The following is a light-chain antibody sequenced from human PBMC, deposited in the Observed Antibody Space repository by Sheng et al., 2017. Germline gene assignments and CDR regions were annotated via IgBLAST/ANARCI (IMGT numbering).Light chain of an antibody. CDR3: QQADSFPPT. J-gene: IGKJ4*01. V-gene: IGKV1-12*01. CDR1: QDIGYW. CDR2: TAS. Sequence: DIQMTQSPSFVSSSVGDRVTITCRASQDIGYWLAWYQQKPGRAPTLLIFTASSLQLGVPPRFSGGGSGTEFTLSISNLQPEDSATYYCQQADSFPPTFGGGTTV.